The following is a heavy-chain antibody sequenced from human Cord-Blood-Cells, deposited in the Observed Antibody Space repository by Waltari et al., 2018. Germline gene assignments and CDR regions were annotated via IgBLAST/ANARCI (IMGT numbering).Heavy chain of an antibody. CDR2: INAGNGNT. Sequence: QVQLVQSGAEVKKPGASVQVSCKASGYTFTSYALPWVRPAPGQRLEWMGWINAGNGNTKYSQKFQGRVTITRDTSASTAYMELSSLRSEDTAVYYCARRIAAAGDAFDIWGQGTMVTVSS. V-gene: IGHV1-3*01. J-gene: IGHJ3*02. CDR3: ARRIAAAGDAFDI. D-gene: IGHD6-13*01. CDR1: GYTFTSYA.